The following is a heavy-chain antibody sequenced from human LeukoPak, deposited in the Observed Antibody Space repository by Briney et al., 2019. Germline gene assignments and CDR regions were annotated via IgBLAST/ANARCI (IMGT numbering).Heavy chain of an antibody. CDR1: GFTLSSYS. CDR2: ISSSSSYI. D-gene: IGHD4-23*01. CDR3: AREDYGGNSGDAFDI. V-gene: IGHV3-21*01. Sequence: GGSLRLSCAASGFTLSSYSMNWVRQAPGKGLEWVSSISSSSSYIYYADSVKGRFTISRDNAKNSLYLQMNSLRAEDTAVYYCAREDYGGNSGDAFDIWGQGTMVTVSS. J-gene: IGHJ3*02.